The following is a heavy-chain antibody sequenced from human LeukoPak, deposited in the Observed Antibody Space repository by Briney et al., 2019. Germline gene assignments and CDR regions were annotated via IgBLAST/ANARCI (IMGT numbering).Heavy chain of an antibody. J-gene: IGHJ4*02. Sequence: PGGSVRLSCAASGFTFSSYWMSWVRQAPGKGLEWVSAISGSGGSTYYADSVKGRFTISRDNSKNTLYLQMNSLRAEDTAVYYCARGNNWNFHRLWYFDYWGQGTLVTVSS. CDR2: ISGSGGST. CDR1: GFTFSSYW. D-gene: IGHD1-7*01. V-gene: IGHV3-23*01. CDR3: ARGNNWNFHRLWYFDY.